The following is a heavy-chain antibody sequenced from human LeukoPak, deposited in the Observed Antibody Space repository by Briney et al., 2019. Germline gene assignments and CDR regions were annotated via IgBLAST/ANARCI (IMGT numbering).Heavy chain of an antibody. V-gene: IGHV1-69*13. Sequence: SEKVSCKASGGTFSSYAISWVRQAPGQGLEWMGGIIPIFGTANYAQKFQGRVTITADESTSTAYMELSSLRSEDTAVYYCARDGEPYGSYYYGMDVWGQGTTVTVSS. CDR1: GGTFSSYA. CDR3: ARDGEPYGSYYYGMDV. D-gene: IGHD1-26*01. J-gene: IGHJ6*02. CDR2: IIPIFGTA.